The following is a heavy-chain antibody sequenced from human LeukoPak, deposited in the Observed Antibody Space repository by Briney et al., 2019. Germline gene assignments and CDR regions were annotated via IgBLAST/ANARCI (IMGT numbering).Heavy chain of an antibody. Sequence: PSQTLSLTCAVSGGSISSGGYSWSWIRQPPGKGLEWIGYIYHSGSTYYNPSLKSRVTISVDRSKHQFSLKLSSVTAADTAVYYCASLNDMPATYYLDYWGQGTLVTVSS. CDR3: ASLNDMPATYYLDY. J-gene: IGHJ4*02. CDR1: GGSISSGGYS. V-gene: IGHV4-30-2*01. D-gene: IGHD3-9*01. CDR2: IYHSGST.